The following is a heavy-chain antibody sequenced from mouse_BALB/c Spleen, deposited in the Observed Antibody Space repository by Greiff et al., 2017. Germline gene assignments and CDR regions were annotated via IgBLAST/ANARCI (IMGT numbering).Heavy chain of an antibody. V-gene: IGHV14-3*02. J-gene: IGHJ2*01. D-gene: IGHD2-10*02. CDR1: GFNIKDTY. Sequence: EVKLMESGAELVKPGASVKLSCTASGFNIKDTYMHWVKQRPEQGLEWIGRIDPANGNTKYDPKFQGKATITADTSSNTAYLQLSSLTSEDTAVYYCAKEYVYYFDYWGQGTTLTVSS. CDR2: IDPANGNT. CDR3: AKEYVYYFDY.